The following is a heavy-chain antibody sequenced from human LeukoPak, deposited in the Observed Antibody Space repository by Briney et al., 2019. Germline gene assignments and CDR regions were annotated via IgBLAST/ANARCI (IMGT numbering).Heavy chain of an antibody. D-gene: IGHD3-22*01. CDR3: AKDSAPSYYDSSGYSQGY. Sequence: PGGSLRLSCAASGFTFSSYAMSWVRQAPGKGLEWVSAISGSGGSTYYADSVKGRFTISRDNSKNTLYLQMNSLRAEDTAVYYCAKDSAPSYYDSSGYSQGYWGQGTLVTVSS. CDR2: ISGSGGST. CDR1: GFTFSSYA. J-gene: IGHJ4*02. V-gene: IGHV3-23*01.